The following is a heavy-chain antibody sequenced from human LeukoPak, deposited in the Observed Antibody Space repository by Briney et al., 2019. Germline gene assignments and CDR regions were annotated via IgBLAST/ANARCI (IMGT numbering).Heavy chain of an antibody. Sequence: PSETLSLTCTVSGGSISSGSYYWSWIRQPAGKGLEWIGRIYTSGSTNYNPSLKSRVTISVDTSKNQFSLKLSSVTAADTAVYYCARQSGSHDAFDIWGQGTMVTVSS. D-gene: IGHD1-26*01. V-gene: IGHV4-61*02. CDR2: IYTSGST. CDR3: ARQSGSHDAFDI. CDR1: GGSISSGSYY. J-gene: IGHJ3*02.